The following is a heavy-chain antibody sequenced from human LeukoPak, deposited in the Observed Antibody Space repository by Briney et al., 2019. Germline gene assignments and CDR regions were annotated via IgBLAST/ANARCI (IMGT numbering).Heavy chain of an antibody. J-gene: IGHJ4*02. CDR1: GFTFSSYW. V-gene: IGHV3-7*01. CDR3: ARVPRVVVVAATCFDY. D-gene: IGHD2-15*01. Sequence: GESLRLSCAASGFTFSSYWMTWVRQAPGKGLEWVANIKQDGSEKYYVDSVKGRFTISRDNAKNSLSLQMNSLRADDTAVYYCARVPRVVVVAATCFDYWGQGTLVTDSS. CDR2: IKQDGSEK.